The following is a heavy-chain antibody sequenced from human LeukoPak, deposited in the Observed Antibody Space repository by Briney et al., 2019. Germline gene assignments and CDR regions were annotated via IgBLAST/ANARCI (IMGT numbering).Heavy chain of an antibody. Sequence: GASVKVSCKASGYTFTSYDINWVRQATGQGLEWMGLMNPNSGNTGYAQKFQGRVTITRNTSISTAYMELSSLRSEDTAVYYCARASRPNVGYCSGGSCSLPLPRPYYFDYWGQGTLVTVSS. V-gene: IGHV1-8*03. CDR1: GYTFTSYD. J-gene: IGHJ4*02. CDR2: MNPNSGNT. D-gene: IGHD2-15*01. CDR3: ARASRPNVGYCSGGSCSLPLPRPYYFDY.